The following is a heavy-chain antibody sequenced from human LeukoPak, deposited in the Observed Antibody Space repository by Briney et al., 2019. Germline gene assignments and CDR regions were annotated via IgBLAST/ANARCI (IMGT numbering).Heavy chain of an antibody. CDR2: ISYDGSNK. V-gene: IGHV3-30*04. J-gene: IGHJ6*03. Sequence: GRSLRLSCAASGFTFSSYAMHWVRQAPGKGLEWVAVISYDGSNKSYADSVKGRFTISRDNSKNTLYLQMNSLRAEDTAVYYCAKGSKEVLFTRDHHMDVWGKGTTVT. CDR1: GFTFSSYA. D-gene: IGHD3-3*01. CDR3: AKGSKEVLFTRDHHMDV.